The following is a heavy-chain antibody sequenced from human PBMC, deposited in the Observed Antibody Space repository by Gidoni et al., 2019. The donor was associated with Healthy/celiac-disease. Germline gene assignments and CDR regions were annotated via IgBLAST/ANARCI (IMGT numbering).Heavy chain of an antibody. V-gene: IGHV1-46*01. CDR2: INPSGGST. CDR3: ARDAPRGGGMDV. Sequence: QVQLVQSGAEVKKPGASVKVSCKASGYTFTSYYMNWVRQAPGQGLEWMGIINPSGGSTSYAQKFQGRVTMTRDTSTSTVYMELSSLRSEDTAVYYCARDAPRGGGMDVWGQGTTVTVSS. CDR1: GYTFTSYY. J-gene: IGHJ6*02.